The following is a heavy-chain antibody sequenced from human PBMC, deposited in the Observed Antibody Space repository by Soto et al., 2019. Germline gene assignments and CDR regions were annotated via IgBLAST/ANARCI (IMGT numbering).Heavy chain of an antibody. CDR2: ISSDVSST. CDR3: ARGIGHSAQDS. D-gene: IGHD2-15*01. CDR1: GFTFSSYW. V-gene: IGHV3-74*01. Sequence: GGSLRLSCAASGFTFSSYWMHWVRQAPGKGLVWVSRISSDVSSTSYADSVKGRFTISRDNAKNTLYLQMDSLRAEDTAVYYCARGIGHSAQDSWGQGTLVTVSS. J-gene: IGHJ4*02.